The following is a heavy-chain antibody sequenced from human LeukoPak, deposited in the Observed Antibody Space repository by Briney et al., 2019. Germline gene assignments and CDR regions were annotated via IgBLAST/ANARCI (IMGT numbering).Heavy chain of an antibody. CDR2: IIPILGIA. D-gene: IGHD6-13*01. V-gene: IGHV1-69*04. J-gene: IGHJ5*02. Sequence: SVNVSCKASGGTFSSYAISWVRQAPGKALEWMGRIIPILGIANYAQKSQGRVTITADKSTSTAYMELSNLRSEDTAVYYCARDLERAIAAAGTRNWFDPWGQGTLVTVSS. CDR3: ARDLERAIAAAGTRNWFDP. CDR1: GGTFSSYA.